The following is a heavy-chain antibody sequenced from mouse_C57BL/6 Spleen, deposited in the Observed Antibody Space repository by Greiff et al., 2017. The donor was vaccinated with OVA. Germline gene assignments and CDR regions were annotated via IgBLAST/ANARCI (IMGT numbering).Heavy chain of an antibody. V-gene: IGHV5-17*01. J-gene: IGHJ4*01. D-gene: IGHD4-1*01. CDR2: ISSGSSTI. CDR3: ARSRGRYAMDY. Sequence: EVKLVESGGGLVKPGGSLKLSCAASGFTFSDYGMHWVRQAPEKGLEWVAYISSGSSTIYYADTVKGRFTISRDNAKNTLFLQMTSLRSEDTAMYYCARSRGRYAMDYWGQGTSVTVAS. CDR1: GFTFSDYG.